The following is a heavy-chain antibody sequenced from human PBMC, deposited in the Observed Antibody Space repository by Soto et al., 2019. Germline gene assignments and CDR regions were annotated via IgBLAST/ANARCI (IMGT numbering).Heavy chain of an antibody. Sequence: QVQLVQSGAEVKKPGASVKVSCKASGYTFTSYYMHWVRQAPGQGLEWMGIINPSGGSTSYAQKFQGGVTMTRDTSTSTVYMELSSLRSEDTAVYYCARASVAGAYFDYWGQGTLVTVSS. CDR2: INPSGGST. CDR3: ARASVAGAYFDY. V-gene: IGHV1-46*01. CDR1: GYTFTSYY. J-gene: IGHJ4*02. D-gene: IGHD6-19*01.